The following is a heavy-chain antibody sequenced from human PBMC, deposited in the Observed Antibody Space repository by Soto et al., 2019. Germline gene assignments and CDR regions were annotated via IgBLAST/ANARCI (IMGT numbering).Heavy chain of an antibody. CDR2: IYYSGST. CDR1: GGSISSSSYY. V-gene: IGHV4-39*01. Sequence: SETLSLTCTVSGGSISSSSYYWGWIRQPPGKGLEWIGSIYYSGSTYYNPSLKSRVTISVDTSKNQFSLKLSSVTAADTAVYYCARHTNPRTFYYYGMDVWGQGTTVTVSS. D-gene: IGHD3-3*01. J-gene: IGHJ6*02. CDR3: ARHTNPRTFYYYGMDV.